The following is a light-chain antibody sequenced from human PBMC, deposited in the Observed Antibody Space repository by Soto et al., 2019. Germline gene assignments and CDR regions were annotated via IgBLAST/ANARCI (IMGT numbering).Light chain of an antibody. CDR2: EVR. J-gene: IGLJ2*01. CDR1: SSDVGGYNY. V-gene: IGLV2-14*01. Sequence: QSVLTQPASVSGSPGQSITISCTGTSSDVGGYNYVSWYQQHPGKAPKLLIYEVRNRPSGISSRFSGSKSGNTASLTISGLQAEDEADYYCSSYTSLSTPVVFGGGTKLTVL. CDR3: SSYTSLSTPVV.